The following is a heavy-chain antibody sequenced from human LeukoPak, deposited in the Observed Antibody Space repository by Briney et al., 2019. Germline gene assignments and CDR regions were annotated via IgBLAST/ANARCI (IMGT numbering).Heavy chain of an antibody. CDR1: GGTFSSYA. CDR3: AREVEMATSDWFDP. J-gene: IGHJ5*02. V-gene: IGHV1-69*13. D-gene: IGHD5-24*01. Sequence: ASVKVSCKASGGTFSSYAISXVXXXXGXXXXXXXXXXPIXXTAXXAQXXQXRXTXXXXEXXSTAYMELSSLRSEDTAVYYCAREVEMATSDWFDPWGQGTLVTVSS. CDR2: XXPIXXTA.